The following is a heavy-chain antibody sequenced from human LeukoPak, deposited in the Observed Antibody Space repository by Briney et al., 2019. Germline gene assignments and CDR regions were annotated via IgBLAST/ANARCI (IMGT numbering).Heavy chain of an antibody. D-gene: IGHD2-2*01. Sequence: ASETLSLTCTVSGGSISSYYWSWIRQPAGKGLEWIGRIYTSVSTNYNPSLKSRVTMSVDTSKNQFSLKLSSVTAADTAVYYCARGPMIVPAARAYYYYYMDVWGKGTTVTVSS. J-gene: IGHJ6*03. CDR3: ARGPMIVPAARAYYYYYMDV. V-gene: IGHV4-4*07. CDR2: IYTSVST. CDR1: GGSISSYY.